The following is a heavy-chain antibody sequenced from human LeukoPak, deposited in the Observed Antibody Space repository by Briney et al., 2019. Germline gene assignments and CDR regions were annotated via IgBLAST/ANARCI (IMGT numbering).Heavy chain of an antibody. V-gene: IGHV4-38-2*02. CDR2: IYNRGST. CDR3: ASAYFYGDYAWFDP. J-gene: IGHJ5*02. CDR1: GFSISSGYY. Sequence: SETLSLTCNVSGFSISSGYYWGWIRQPPGKGLEWIGSIYNRGSTFYTPSLESRVSISVDTSKNQFSLRLNSVTAADTAVYYCASAYFYGDYAWFDPWGQGTLVTVSS. D-gene: IGHD4-17*01.